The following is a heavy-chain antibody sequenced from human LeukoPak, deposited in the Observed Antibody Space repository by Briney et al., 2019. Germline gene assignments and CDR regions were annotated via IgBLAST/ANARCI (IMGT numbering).Heavy chain of an antibody. CDR3: ARGRERYTFDY. J-gene: IGHJ4*02. CDR2: IKQDGSEK. V-gene: IGHV3-7*03. CDR1: GFTFSNYW. Sequence: GGSLRLSCAASGFTFSNYWMSWVRQAPGKGLEWVANIKQDGSEKYYVDSVKGRFTISRDNAKNSLYLQMNSLRAEDTAVYYCARGRERYTFDYWGQGTLVTVSS. D-gene: IGHD1-26*01.